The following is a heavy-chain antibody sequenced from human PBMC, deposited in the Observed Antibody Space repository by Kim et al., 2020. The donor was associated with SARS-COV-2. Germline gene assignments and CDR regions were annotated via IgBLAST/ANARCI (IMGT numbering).Heavy chain of an antibody. D-gene: IGHD3-9*01. CDR3: ARGFDDILTGYYGV. J-gene: IGHJ4*02. V-gene: IGHV4-39*01. CDR2: IYYSGST. Sequence: SETLSLTCTVSGGSISSSSYYWGWIRQPPGKGLEWIGSIYYSGSTYYNPSLKSRVTISVDTSKNQFSLKLSSVTAADTAVYYCARGFDDILTGYYGVWGQGTLVTVSS. CDR1: GGSISSSSYY.